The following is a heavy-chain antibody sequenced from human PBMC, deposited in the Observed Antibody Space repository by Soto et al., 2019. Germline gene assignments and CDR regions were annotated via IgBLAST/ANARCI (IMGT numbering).Heavy chain of an antibody. V-gene: IGHV4-34*01. CDR2: INHSGST. D-gene: IGHD5-12*01. J-gene: IGHJ4*02. Sequence: QVQLQQWGAGLLKPSETLSLTCAVYGGSFSGYNWSWIRQPPGKGLEWIGEINHSGSTNYNPSLKNRVTISVDTSKNQFSLKLSSVTAADTAVYYCARGPWLRSSFDYWGQGTLVTVSS. CDR1: GGSFSGYN. CDR3: ARGPWLRSSFDY.